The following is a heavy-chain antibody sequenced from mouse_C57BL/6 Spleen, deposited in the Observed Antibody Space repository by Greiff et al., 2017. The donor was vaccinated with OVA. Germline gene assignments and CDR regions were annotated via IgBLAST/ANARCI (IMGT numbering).Heavy chain of an antibody. CDR3: ARLGTIVTFDY. Sequence: VQLQQSGPELVKPGASVKISCKASGYAFSSSWMNWVKQRPGKGLEWIGRIYPGDGDTNYNGKFKGKATLTADKSSSTAYMQLSSLTSEDSAVYFCARLGTIVTFDYWGQGTTLTVSS. V-gene: IGHV1-82*01. D-gene: IGHD2-5*01. CDR1: GYAFSSSW. CDR2: IYPGDGDT. J-gene: IGHJ2*01.